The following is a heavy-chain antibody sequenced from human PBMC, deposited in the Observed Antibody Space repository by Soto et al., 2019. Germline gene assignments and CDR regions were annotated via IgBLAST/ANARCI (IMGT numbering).Heavy chain of an antibody. Sequence: PSETLSLTCTVSGGSISSSSYYWGWIRQPPGKGLEWIGSIYYSGSTYYNPSLKSRVTISVDTSKNQFSLKLSSVTAADTAVYYCARPAMDTYYFDYWGQGTLVTVSS. V-gene: IGHV4-39*01. J-gene: IGHJ4*02. CDR2: IYYSGST. D-gene: IGHD5-18*01. CDR1: GGSISSSSYY. CDR3: ARPAMDTYYFDY.